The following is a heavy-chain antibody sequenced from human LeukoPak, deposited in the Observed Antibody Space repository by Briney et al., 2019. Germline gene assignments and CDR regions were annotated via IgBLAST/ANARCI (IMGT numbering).Heavy chain of an antibody. Sequence: PSETLSLTCSVSGGSISSGPYFWSWIRQSPGQGLEWIGYIWPSGSTYYNPSLKSRVTISVDTSKNQFSLKLSSVTAADTAVYYCASQTLDGAFDIWGQGTMVTVSS. V-gene: IGHV4-30-2*06. CDR2: IWPSGST. CDR3: ASQTLDGAFDI. J-gene: IGHJ3*02. D-gene: IGHD3-9*01. CDR1: GGSISSGPYF.